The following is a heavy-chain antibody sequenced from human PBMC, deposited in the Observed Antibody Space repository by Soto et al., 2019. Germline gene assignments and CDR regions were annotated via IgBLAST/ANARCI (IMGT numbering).Heavy chain of an antibody. CDR3: ARERVYSGYALNAFET. Sequence: QVQLVQSGAEVKKPGSSVKISCKASGGTFTNHGVSWVRQAPGQGLEWMGGIIPVLGSGNNAQKFRGRVTITAYEVMRTVYMEWSSLKSDDTDVYYCARERVYSGYALNAFETWGQGTKVTVSP. J-gene: IGHJ3*02. V-gene: IGHV1-69*01. D-gene: IGHD5-12*01. CDR2: IIPVLGSG. CDR1: GGTFTNHG.